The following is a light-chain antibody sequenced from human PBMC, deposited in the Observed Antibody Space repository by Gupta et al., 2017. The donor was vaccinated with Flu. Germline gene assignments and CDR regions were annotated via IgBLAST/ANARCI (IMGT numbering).Light chain of an antibody. CDR1: SSNIVNNP. J-gene: IGLJ3*02. CDR3: AAWDDSLNAGV. V-gene: IGLV1-44*01. CDR2: VNN. Sequence: QSVLTQAPSASGTPGQRVTISCSGGSSNIVNNPVNWYQHLPGTAPKLLIYVNNQRPSGVPGRFSASKSGTSASLDIRGLQSEDAADYYWAAWDDSLNAGVFGGGTKLTVL.